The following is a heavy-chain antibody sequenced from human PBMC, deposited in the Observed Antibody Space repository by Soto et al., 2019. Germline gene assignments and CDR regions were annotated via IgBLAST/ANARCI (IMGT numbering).Heavy chain of an antibody. CDR1: GGSISSGDYY. CDR2: IYYSGST. CDR3: AREGYDSSGYYFLDY. J-gene: IGHJ4*02. D-gene: IGHD3-22*01. Sequence: PSETLSLTCTVSGGSISSGDYYWSWIRQPPGKGLEWIGYIYYSGSTYYNPSLKSRVTISVDTSKNQFSLKLSFVTAADTAVYYCAREGYDSSGYYFLDYWGQGTLVTVSS. V-gene: IGHV4-30-4*01.